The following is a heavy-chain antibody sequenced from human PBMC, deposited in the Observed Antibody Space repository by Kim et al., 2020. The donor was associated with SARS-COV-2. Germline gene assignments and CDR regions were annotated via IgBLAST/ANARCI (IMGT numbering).Heavy chain of an antibody. D-gene: IGHD3-9*01. J-gene: IGHJ6*02. CDR2: IYYSGST. CDR1: GGSISSYY. Sequence: SETLSLTCTVSGGSISSYYWSWIRQPPGKGLEWIGYIYYSGSTNYNPSLKSRVTISVDTSKNQFSLKLSSVTAADTAVYYCARGSFDRYYDILTGYYYYYYGMDVWGQGTMVTVSS. V-gene: IGHV4-59*01. CDR3: ARGSFDRYYDILTGYYYYYYGMDV.